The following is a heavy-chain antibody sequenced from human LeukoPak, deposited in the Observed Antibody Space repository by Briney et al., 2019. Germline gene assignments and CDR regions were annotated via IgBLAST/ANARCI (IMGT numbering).Heavy chain of an antibody. J-gene: IGHJ4*02. CDR1: GFTFSSYS. V-gene: IGHV3-21*01. CDR3: AREGSGQDFDY. Sequence: GGSLRLSCAASGFTFSSYSMNWVRQAPGKGLEWVSSIGSSSSDIFYADSLKGRFTISRDNAKNSLYLQMNSLGAEDTAVYYCAREGSGQDFDYWGQGTLVTVSS. CDR2: IGSSSSDI.